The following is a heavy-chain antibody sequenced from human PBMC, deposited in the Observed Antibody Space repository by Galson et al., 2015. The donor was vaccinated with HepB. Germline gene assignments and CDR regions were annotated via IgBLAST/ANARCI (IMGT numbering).Heavy chain of an antibody. J-gene: IGHJ3*02. Sequence: SLRLPCAASGLTLSSFGMHWVRQAPGKGLEWVAVIWYDGSNKNYADSVKGRFTISRDNSKNTLYLQMNSLRAEDTAVYYCARERLTGDTFDIWGQGTMVTVSS. V-gene: IGHV3-33*01. CDR3: ARERLTGDTFDI. D-gene: IGHD7-27*01. CDR1: GLTLSSFG. CDR2: IWYDGSNK.